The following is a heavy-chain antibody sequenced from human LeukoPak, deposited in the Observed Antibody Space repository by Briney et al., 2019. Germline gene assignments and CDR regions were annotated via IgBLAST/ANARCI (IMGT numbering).Heavy chain of an antibody. J-gene: IGHJ4*02. Sequence: SETLSLTCTASGVSISSYDWSWIRQPPGKGLEWVGNIYYSGSTNYNPSLKRRGTISVDTSKNQSSLKLRSGTAADAAVDYYARHLNGGDITGYFDYWGQGPLVTVSS. D-gene: IGHD2-21*02. CDR3: ARHLNGGDITGYFDY. CDR2: IYYSGST. CDR1: GVSISSYD. V-gene: IGHV4-59*08.